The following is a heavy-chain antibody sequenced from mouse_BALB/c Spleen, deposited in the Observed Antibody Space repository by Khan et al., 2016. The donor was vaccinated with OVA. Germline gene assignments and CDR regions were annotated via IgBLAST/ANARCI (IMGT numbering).Heavy chain of an antibody. J-gene: IGHJ4*01. V-gene: IGHV2-3*01. CDR1: GFSLTSYG. CDR2: ILGDGST. CDR3: VEWGASYAIDY. Sequence: QVQLKESGPGLVAPSQSLSITCTVSGFSLTSYGVNWVRQPPGKGPEWRGVILGDGSTNYHPALKSRLSISKDNSTSQVFLELNSLEIGDTATYYCVEWGASYAIDYWGKGTSVTVSS.